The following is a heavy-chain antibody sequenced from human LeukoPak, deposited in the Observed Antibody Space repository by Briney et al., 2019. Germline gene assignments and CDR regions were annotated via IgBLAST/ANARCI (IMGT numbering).Heavy chain of an antibody. D-gene: IGHD3-22*01. V-gene: IGHV3-66*01. CDR1: GFTFDDYG. Sequence: GGSLRLSCAASGFTFDDYGMSWVRQAPGKGLEWVSIIYSGGSTYYADSVKGRFTISRDNSKNTLYLQMNSLRAEDTAVYYCAKGAGYYDSSGYDYWGQGTLVTVSS. CDR3: AKGAGYYDSSGYDY. CDR2: IYSGGST. J-gene: IGHJ4*02.